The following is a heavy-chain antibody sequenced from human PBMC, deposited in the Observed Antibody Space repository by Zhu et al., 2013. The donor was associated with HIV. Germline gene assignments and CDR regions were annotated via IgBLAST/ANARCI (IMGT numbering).Heavy chain of an antibody. J-gene: IGHJ6*02. CDR3: AREGEDIVVVPAAQSPVTGMDV. V-gene: IGHV1-69*06. Sequence: QVQLVQSGAEVKKPGSSVKVSCKASGGTFSSYAISWVRQAPGQGLEWMGGIIPIFGTANYAQKFQGRVTITADKSTSTAYMELSSLRSEDTAVYYCAREGEDIVVVPAAQSPVTGMDVWGRRDHGHRLL. D-gene: IGHD2-2*01. CDR1: GGTFSSYA. CDR2: IIPIFGTA.